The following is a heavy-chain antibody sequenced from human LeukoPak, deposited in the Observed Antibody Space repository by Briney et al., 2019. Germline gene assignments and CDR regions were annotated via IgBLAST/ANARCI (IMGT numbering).Heavy chain of an antibody. Sequence: ASVKVSCKASGYTFTSYGISWVRQAPGQGLEWMGWISTNTGNPTYAQGFTGRFVFSLDTSVSTAYLQISSLKAEDTAVYYCARDLGITIFGVVPGAFDIWGQGTMVTVSS. CDR3: ARDLGITIFGVVPGAFDI. J-gene: IGHJ3*02. D-gene: IGHD3-3*01. CDR2: ISTNTGNP. V-gene: IGHV7-4-1*02. CDR1: GYTFTSYG.